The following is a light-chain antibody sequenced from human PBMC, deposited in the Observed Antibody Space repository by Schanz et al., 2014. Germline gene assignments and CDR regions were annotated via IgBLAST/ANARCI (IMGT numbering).Light chain of an antibody. V-gene: IGLV1-44*01. CDR3: AAWDDSLNGWV. J-gene: IGLJ3*02. CDR1: SSNIGSHT. Sequence: QSVLTQPPSASGTPGQRVTISCSGSSSNIGSHTVSWYQHLPGTAPKLLIYSDNQRPSGVPDRFSGSKSGTSASLAISGLQSEDEAAYYCAAWDDSLNGWVFGGGTKLTVL. CDR2: SDN.